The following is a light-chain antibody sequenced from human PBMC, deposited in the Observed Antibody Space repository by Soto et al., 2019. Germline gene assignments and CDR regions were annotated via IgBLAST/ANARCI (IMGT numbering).Light chain of an antibody. Sequence: DIVMTQSSLSLPVTPGEPASISCRSSQSLLHINGFNYLHWYLQKPGQSPQLLIYLGSNRASGVPDRFGGSGSGTDFTLKISRVEAEDVGVYYCLQTLHTPRTFGQGTKLEIK. J-gene: IGKJ2*01. CDR3: LQTLHTPRT. V-gene: IGKV2-28*01. CDR2: LGS. CDR1: QSLLHINGFNY.